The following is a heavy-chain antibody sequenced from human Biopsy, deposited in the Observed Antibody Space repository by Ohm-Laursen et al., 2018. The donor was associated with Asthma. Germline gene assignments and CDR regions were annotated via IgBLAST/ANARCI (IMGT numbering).Heavy chain of an antibody. CDR3: ARKAGSCISRTCYSLDF. J-gene: IGHJ4*02. CDR1: GGTFNTYV. V-gene: IGHV1-69*13. D-gene: IGHD2-2*01. Sequence: ASVKVSCKSLGGTFNTYVIGWVRQAPGQGLEWMGGINSVFGTTTYPQKFQDRVTVTADDSTSTVYMELSSLRSGDTAVYYCARKAGSCISRTCYSLDFWGQGTLVTVSS. CDR2: INSVFGTT.